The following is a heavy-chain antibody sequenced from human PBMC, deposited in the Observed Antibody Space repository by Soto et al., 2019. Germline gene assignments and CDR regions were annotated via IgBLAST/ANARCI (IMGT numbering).Heavy chain of an antibody. Sequence: PSETLSLTCAVSGYSISSGYYWWWIRQPPGGGLEWIGSIYHSGSTYYNPALTSRVPISVDTSKNQFALKLSSVTAADTAVYYCARDVNFLAWFGEKGAMDVWGQGTKVTVYS. V-gene: IGHV4-38-2*02. CDR3: ARDVNFLAWFGEKGAMDV. CDR1: GYSISSGYY. CDR2: IYHSGST. J-gene: IGHJ6*02. D-gene: IGHD3-10*01.